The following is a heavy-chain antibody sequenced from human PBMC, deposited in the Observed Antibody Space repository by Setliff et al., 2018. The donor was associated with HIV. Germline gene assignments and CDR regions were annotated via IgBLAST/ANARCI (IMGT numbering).Heavy chain of an antibody. CDR2: ISYTGST. Sequence: SETLSLTCNVSGASISGYYWSWIRQPPGKGLELIGYISYTGSTNYNPSLKSRVTISVDRSKNQFSLKLNSMTAADTAFYYCARGKWLVQNFYSYYMDVWGKGTTVTVSS. D-gene: IGHD6-19*01. J-gene: IGHJ6*03. CDR3: ARGKWLVQNFYSYYMDV. CDR1: GASISGYY. V-gene: IGHV4-59*01.